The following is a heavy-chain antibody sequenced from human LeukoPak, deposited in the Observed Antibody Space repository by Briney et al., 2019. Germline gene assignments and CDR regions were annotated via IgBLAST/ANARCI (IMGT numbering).Heavy chain of an antibody. J-gene: IGHJ4*02. CDR2: INAGNGNT. CDR1: GYTFTNYP. Sequence: GASVKVSCKASGYTFTNYPMQWVRQAPGQRLEWMGWINAGNGNTRYSQRFQGRVTITRDTSACTVYMEVTSLRSEDTAVYYCARGIWSRTVSSYYLDYWGQGTLVTVSS. CDR3: ARGIWSRTVSSYYLDY. V-gene: IGHV1-3*01. D-gene: IGHD3-3*01.